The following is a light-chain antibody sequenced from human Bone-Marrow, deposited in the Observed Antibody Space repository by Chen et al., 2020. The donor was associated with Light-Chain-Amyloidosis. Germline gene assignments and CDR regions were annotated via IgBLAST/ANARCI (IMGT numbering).Light chain of an antibody. V-gene: IGLV3-21*02. CDR3: QVWDRSSDRPV. CDR1: NIGSTS. CDR2: DDS. Sequence: SYLLTQPSSVSVAPGQTATIACWGNNIGSTSVHWYQQTPGQAPLLVVYDDSDRPSGIPERLSGSNSGNTATLTISRVEAGDEADYYGQVWDRSSDRPVFGGGTKLTVL. J-gene: IGLJ3*02.